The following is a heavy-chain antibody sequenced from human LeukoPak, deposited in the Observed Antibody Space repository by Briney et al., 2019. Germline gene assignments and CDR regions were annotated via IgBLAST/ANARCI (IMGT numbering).Heavy chain of an antibody. CDR1: GGSISSGGYS. V-gene: IGHV4-30-4*07. CDR2: IYYSGST. J-gene: IGHJ4*02. CDR3: ARAYCDSSGRPNYFDY. Sequence: SETLSLTCTVSGGSISSGGYSWSWIRQPPGKGLEWIGYIYYSGSTYYNPSLKSRVTISVDTSKNQFSLKLSSVTAADTAVYYCARAYCDSSGRPNYFDYWGQGTLVTVSS. D-gene: IGHD3-22*01.